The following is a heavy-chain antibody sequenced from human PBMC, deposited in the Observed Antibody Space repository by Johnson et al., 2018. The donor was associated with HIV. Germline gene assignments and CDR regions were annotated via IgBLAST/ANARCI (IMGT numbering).Heavy chain of an antibody. CDR1: GFTFDDFG. CDR2: ISYDGSNK. D-gene: IGHD3-22*01. Sequence: QVQLVESGGGVVRPGGSLRLSCAASGFTFDDFGMGWVRQAPGKGLEWVAVISYDGSNKYYADSVKGRFTISRDNSKNTLYLQMNSLRAEDTAVYYCASCESDSSGRGAFDIWGQGTMVTVSS. J-gene: IGHJ3*02. V-gene: IGHV3-30*03. CDR3: ASCESDSSGRGAFDI.